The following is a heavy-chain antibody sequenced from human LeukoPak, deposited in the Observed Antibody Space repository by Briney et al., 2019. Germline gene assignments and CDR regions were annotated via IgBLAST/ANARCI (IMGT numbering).Heavy chain of an antibody. CDR3: ARGLGRRDGLRGFDY. CDR1: RFTFSSYS. J-gene: IGHJ4*02. D-gene: IGHD5-24*01. Sequence: GGSLRLSCAASRFTFSSYSMNWVRQAPGKGLEWVSYISSSSSTIYYADSVKGRFTISRDNAKNSLYLQMNSLRAEDTAVYYCARGLGRRDGLRGFDYWGQGTLVTVSS. V-gene: IGHV3-48*01. CDR2: ISSSSSTI.